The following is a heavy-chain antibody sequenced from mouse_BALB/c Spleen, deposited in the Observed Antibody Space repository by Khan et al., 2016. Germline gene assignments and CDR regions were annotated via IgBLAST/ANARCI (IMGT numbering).Heavy chain of an antibody. Sequence: EVKLLESGGGLVQPGGSLKLSCAASGFDFSRYWMSWVRQAPGKGLEWIGEINPDSSTINYAPSLKGKFIITRDNAKNTLYLRMNKVSSEDTALYCWTIVYYYDSSDYWGPGTTLTASS. CDR2: INPDSSTI. CDR1: GFDFSRYW. J-gene: IGHJ2*01. D-gene: IGHD1-1*01. CDR3: TIVYYYDSSDY. V-gene: IGHV4-1*02.